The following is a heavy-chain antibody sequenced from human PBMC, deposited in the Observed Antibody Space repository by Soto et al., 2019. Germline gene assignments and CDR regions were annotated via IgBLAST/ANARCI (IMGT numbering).Heavy chain of an antibody. CDR3: ARGVGYSYGRGNPYFDY. Sequence: QVQLQESGPGLVKPSQTLSLTCTVSGGSISSGGYYWSWIRQHPGKGLEWIGYIYYSGSTYYNPSLKSRVTISVDTSKNQISLKLSSLTAADTAVYYCARGVGYSYGRGNPYFDYWGQGTLVTVSS. V-gene: IGHV4-31*03. CDR2: IYYSGST. CDR1: GGSISSGGYY. J-gene: IGHJ4*02. D-gene: IGHD5-18*01.